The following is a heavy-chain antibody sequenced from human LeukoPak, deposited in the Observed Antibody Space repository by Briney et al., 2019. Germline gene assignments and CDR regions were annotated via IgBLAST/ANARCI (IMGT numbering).Heavy chain of an antibody. CDR2: IYPGDSDT. J-gene: IGHJ4*02. Sequence: RGESLKISCKTSGYSFISYWIGWVRQMPGKGLEWMGAIYPGDSDTRYSPSFQGQVTISVDMSFTTAYLQWRSLKASDTAMYYCARQEKLSPGSRRVDYWGQGTLVTVSS. V-gene: IGHV5-51*01. D-gene: IGHD3-10*01. CDR3: ARQEKLSPGSRRVDY. CDR1: GYSFISYW.